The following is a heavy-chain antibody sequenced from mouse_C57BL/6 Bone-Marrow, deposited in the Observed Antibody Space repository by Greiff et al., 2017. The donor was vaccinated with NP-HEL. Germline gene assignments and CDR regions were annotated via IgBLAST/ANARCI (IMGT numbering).Heavy chain of an antibody. CDR3: ARGGQLRLRDYAMDY. CDR1: GYTFTSYW. Sequence: QVQLKQPGAELVKPGASVKMSCKASGYTFTSYWITWVKQRPGQGLEWIGDIYPGSGSTNYNEKFKSKATLTVDTSSSTAYMQLSSLTSEDSAVYYCARGGQLRLRDYAMDYWGQGTSVTVSS. V-gene: IGHV1-55*01. J-gene: IGHJ4*01. D-gene: IGHD3-2*02. CDR2: IYPGSGST.